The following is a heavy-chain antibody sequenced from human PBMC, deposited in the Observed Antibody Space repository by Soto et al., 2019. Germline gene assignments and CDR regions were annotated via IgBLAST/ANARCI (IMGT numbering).Heavy chain of an antibody. CDR3: ARVPRYDTWYFDY. V-gene: IGHV3-33*01. D-gene: IGHD3-22*01. Sequence: QVQLVESGGGVVQPGRSLRLSCTASGFSVSTHVIHWVRQAPGKGLEWVAVRWYDGSREYYAESVKGRFTISRDNSKNTMYLQVNSLRAEDTAVYHCARVPRYDTWYFDYWGQGTLATVSS. CDR1: GFSVSTHV. J-gene: IGHJ4*02. CDR2: RWYDGSRE.